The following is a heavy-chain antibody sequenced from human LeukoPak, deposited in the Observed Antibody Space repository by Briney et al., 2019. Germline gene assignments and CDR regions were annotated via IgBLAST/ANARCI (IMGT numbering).Heavy chain of an antibody. D-gene: IGHD3-22*01. CDR3: ARGSDYYDSSGLFDY. CDR1: GYTFTSYG. Sequence: ASVKVSCKASGYTFTSYGISWVRQAPGQGLEWMGWINPNSGGTNYAQKFQGRVTMTRDTSISTAYMELSRLRSDDTAVYYCARGSDYYDSSGLFDYWGQGTLVTVSS. CDR2: INPNSGGT. J-gene: IGHJ4*02. V-gene: IGHV1-2*02.